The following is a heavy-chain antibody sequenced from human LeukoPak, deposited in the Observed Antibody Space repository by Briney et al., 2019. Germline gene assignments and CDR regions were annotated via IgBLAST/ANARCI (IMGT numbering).Heavy chain of an antibody. V-gene: IGHV1-24*01. J-gene: IGHJ5*02. CDR1: GYTLTELS. CDR3: ARDLPFYYGSGTWFDP. CDR2: FDPEDGET. D-gene: IGHD3-10*01. Sequence: WASVKVSCKVSGYTLTELSMHWVRQAPGKGLEWMGGFDPEDGETIYAQKFQGGVTMTEDTSTDTAYMELSSLRSEDTAVYYCARDLPFYYGSGTWFDPWGQGTLVTVSS.